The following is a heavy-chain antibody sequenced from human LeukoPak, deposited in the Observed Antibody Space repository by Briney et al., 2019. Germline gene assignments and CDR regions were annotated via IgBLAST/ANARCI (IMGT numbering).Heavy chain of an antibody. J-gene: IGHJ5*02. Sequence: GASVKVSCKASGYTFTSYDINWARQATGQGLEWMGWMNPNSGNTGYAQKFQGRVTMTRNTSISTAYMELSSLRSEDTAVYYCARLSSTLTLGSDPWGQGTLVTVSS. CDR1: GYTFTSYD. CDR3: ARLSSTLTLGSDP. V-gene: IGHV1-8*01. CDR2: MNPNSGNT. D-gene: IGHD6-13*01.